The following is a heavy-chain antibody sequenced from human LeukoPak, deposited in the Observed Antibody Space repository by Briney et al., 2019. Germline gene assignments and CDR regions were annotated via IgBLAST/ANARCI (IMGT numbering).Heavy chain of an antibody. CDR3: AKGIAAD. Sequence: GGSLRLSCAASGFTFDDYAMHWVRQAPGKGLEWVSGISWNSGSIGYADSVKGRFTISRDNAKNSLYLRMNSLRAEDTALYYCAKGIAADWGQGTLVTVSS. V-gene: IGHV3-9*01. CDR1: GFTFDDYA. CDR2: ISWNSGSI. D-gene: IGHD6-13*01. J-gene: IGHJ4*02.